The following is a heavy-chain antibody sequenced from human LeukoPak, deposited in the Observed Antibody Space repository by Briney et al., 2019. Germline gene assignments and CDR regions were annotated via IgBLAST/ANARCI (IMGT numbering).Heavy chain of an antibody. CDR3: VRIPNSANFPNWFDS. CDR2: ISSSSDYI. D-gene: IGHD4/OR15-4a*01. Sequence: GGSLRLSCAASGFTFSSSTMNWVRRAPGKGLEWVSSISSSSDYIYYADSVKGRFTISRDNAKNSLYLQMNSLRAEDTAVYYCVRIPNSANFPNWFDSWGQGTLVTVSS. CDR1: GFTFSSST. V-gene: IGHV3-21*01. J-gene: IGHJ5*01.